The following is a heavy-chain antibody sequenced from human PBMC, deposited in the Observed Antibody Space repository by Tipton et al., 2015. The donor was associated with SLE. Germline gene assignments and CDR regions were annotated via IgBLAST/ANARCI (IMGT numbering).Heavy chain of an antibody. D-gene: IGHD4-11*01. CDR2: IDPDSGGT. CDR3: ARGYSNYQEFDP. Sequence: QLVQSGPEVKRPGASVKVSCKASGYTFTDYYVHWVRQAPGQGLEWMGWIDPDSGGTNYAQTFQGRVTMTRDTSISTAYMELSRLRSDDTAVYYCARGYSNYQEFDPWGQGTLVTVSS. V-gene: IGHV1-2*02. CDR1: GYTFTDYY. J-gene: IGHJ5*02.